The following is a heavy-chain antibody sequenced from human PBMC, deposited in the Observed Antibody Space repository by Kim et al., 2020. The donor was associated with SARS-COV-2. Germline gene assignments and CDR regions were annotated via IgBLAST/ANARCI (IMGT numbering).Heavy chain of an antibody. CDR2: ISGDGGST. V-gene: IGHV3-43*02. CDR1: GFTFDDYA. Sequence: GGSLRLSCAASGFTFDDYAMHWVRQAPGKGLEWVSLISGDGGSTYYADSAKGRFTISRDNSKNSLYLQMNSLRTEDTALYYCAKEVLAATDFDYWGQGTPVTVSS. J-gene: IGHJ4*02. D-gene: IGHD3-9*01. CDR3: AKEVLAATDFDY.